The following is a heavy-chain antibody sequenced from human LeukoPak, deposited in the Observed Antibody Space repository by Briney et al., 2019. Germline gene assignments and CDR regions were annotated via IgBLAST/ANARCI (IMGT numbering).Heavy chain of an antibody. J-gene: IGHJ4*02. V-gene: IGHV1-69*04. CDR3: AKGLEFGYCSSTSCLGITTDY. CDR1: GGTFSSYA. D-gene: IGHD2-2*01. CDR2: IIPILGIA. Sequence: ASVKVSCKASGGTFSSYAISWVRQAPGQGLEWMGRIIPILGIANYAQKFQGRVTITADKSTSTAYMELSSLRSEDTAVYYCAKGLEFGYCSSTSCLGITTDYWGQGTLVTVSS.